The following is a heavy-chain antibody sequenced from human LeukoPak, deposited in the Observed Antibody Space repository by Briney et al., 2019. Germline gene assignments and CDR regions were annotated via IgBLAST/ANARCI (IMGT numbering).Heavy chain of an antibody. CDR1: GYTFTSYG. V-gene: IGHV1-18*01. CDR2: ISAYNGNT. D-gene: IGHD6-13*01. J-gene: IGHJ2*01. Sequence: ASVKVSCKASGYTFTSYGISWVRQAPGQGLEWMGWISAYNGNTNYAQKLQGRVTMTTDTSSSTAYMELRSLRSDDTAVYYCARVIIAAAGRYWYFDLWGRGTLVTVSS. CDR3: ARVIIAAAGRYWYFDL.